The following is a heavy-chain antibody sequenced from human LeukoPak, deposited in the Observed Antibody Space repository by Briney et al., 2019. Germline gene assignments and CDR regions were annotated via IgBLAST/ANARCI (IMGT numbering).Heavy chain of an antibody. V-gene: IGHV3-9*01. CDR1: GFTFDDYA. J-gene: IGHJ4*02. D-gene: IGHD2/OR15-2a*01. CDR3: IRDFEGDSDDVYF. CDR2: ISWNGLKT. Sequence: PGGSLRLSCVASGFTFDDYAMHWVRQTPGKGLEWVSGISWNGLKTDYADSVKVRFTMSRDNANNSLFLQMNSLRAEETAFYYCIRDFEGDSDDVYFWGQGTLVTVSS.